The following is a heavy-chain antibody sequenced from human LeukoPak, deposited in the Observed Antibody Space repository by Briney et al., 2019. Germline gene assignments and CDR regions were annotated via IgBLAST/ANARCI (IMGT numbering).Heavy chain of an antibody. CDR1: GYSFNNNW. V-gene: IGHV5-51*01. Sequence: GESLKISCTTSGYSFNNNWVAWVRQMPGRGLEWMGMLYPDGSATTYHPSFEGRVTISADKSVTTAYLEWNSLKASDTAFYCVRQGLQSGTYPAYWGPGTLVTVSS. CDR2: LYPDGSAT. D-gene: IGHD1-26*01. CDR3: VRQGLQSGTYPAY. J-gene: IGHJ4*02.